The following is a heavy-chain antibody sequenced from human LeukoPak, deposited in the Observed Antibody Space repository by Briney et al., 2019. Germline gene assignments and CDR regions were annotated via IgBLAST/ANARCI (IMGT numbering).Heavy chain of an antibody. J-gene: IGHJ3*02. CDR1: GFTFSGSA. CDR3: TSSLAYCGGDCPLDAFDI. CDR2: IRSKANSYAT. V-gene: IGHV3-73*01. Sequence: GGSLRLSCAASGFTFSGSAMHWVRQASGKGLVWVGRIRSKANSYATAYAASVKGRFTISRDDPKNTAYLQMNSLKTEDTAVYYCTSSLAYCGGDCPLDAFDIWGQGTMVTVSS. D-gene: IGHD2-21*02.